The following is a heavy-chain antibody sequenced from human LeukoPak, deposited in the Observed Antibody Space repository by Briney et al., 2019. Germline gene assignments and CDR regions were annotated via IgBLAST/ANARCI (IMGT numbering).Heavy chain of an antibody. CDR3: AKDSGLWFGELSSYMDV. CDR2: ISWNSGSI. V-gene: IGHV3-9*01. D-gene: IGHD3-10*01. Sequence: HAGGSLRLSCAASGFTFDDYAMHWVRQAPGKGLEWVSGISWNSGSIGYADSVKGRFTISRDNAKNSLYLQMNSLRAEDTALYYCAKDSGLWFGELSSYMDVWGKGTTVTISS. CDR1: GFTFDDYA. J-gene: IGHJ6*03.